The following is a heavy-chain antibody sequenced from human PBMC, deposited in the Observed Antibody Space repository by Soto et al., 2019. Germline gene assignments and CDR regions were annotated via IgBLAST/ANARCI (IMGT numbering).Heavy chain of an antibody. CDR3: AREAAAGIGFDY. Sequence: SETLSLTCTVSGGSISSGDYYWSWIRLPPGKGLEWIGYIYYSGSTYYNPSLKSRVTISVDTSKNQFSLKLSSVTAADTAVYYCAREAAAGIGFDYWGQGTLVTVSS. D-gene: IGHD6-13*01. J-gene: IGHJ4*02. CDR2: IYYSGST. V-gene: IGHV4-30-4*01. CDR1: GGSISSGDYY.